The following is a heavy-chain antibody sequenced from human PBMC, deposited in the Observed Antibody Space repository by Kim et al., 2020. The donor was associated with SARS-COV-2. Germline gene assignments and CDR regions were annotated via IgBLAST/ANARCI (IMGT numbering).Heavy chain of an antibody. CDR1: GFTFSSYS. J-gene: IGHJ6*02. CDR3: ASSKYSSSWHPAYYYYGMDV. D-gene: IGHD6-13*01. CDR2: ISSSSSTI. V-gene: IGHV3-48*02. Sequence: GGSLRLSCAASGFTFSSYSMNWVRQAPGKGLEWVSYISSSSSTIYYADSVKGRFTISRDNAKNSLYLQMNSLRDEDTAVYYCASSKYSSSWHPAYYYYGMDVWGQGTTVTVSS.